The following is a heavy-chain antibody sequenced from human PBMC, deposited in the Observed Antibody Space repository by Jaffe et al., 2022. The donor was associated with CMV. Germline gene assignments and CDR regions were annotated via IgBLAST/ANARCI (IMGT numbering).Heavy chain of an antibody. Sequence: QVQLQQWGAGLLKPSETLSLTCAVYGGSFSGYYWSWIRQPPGKGLEWIGEINHSGSTNYNPSLKSRVTISVDTSKNQFSLKLSSVTAADTAVYYCAIRYSYGYPPPYYYYYGMDVWGQGTTVTVSS. CDR3: AIRYSYGYPPPYYYYYGMDV. CDR1: GGSFSGYY. J-gene: IGHJ6*02. V-gene: IGHV4-34*01. D-gene: IGHD5-18*01. CDR2: INHSGST.